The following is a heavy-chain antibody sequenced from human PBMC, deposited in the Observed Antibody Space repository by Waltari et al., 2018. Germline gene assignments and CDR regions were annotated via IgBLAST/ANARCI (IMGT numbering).Heavy chain of an antibody. CDR2: ISRSGGGT. CDR3: ARVIGSGSYHYFDY. V-gene: IGHV3-23*01. Sequence: EVQLLESGGTLVQPGGSLRLSCEASRFTFDHDALTWVRQAPGKGLEWVSVISRSGGGTYFADSLKGRFSISRDNSKNTLFLQMSSLRVEDTAMYYCARVIGSGSYHYFDYWGQGTLVTVSS. D-gene: IGHD3-10*01. J-gene: IGHJ4*02. CDR1: RFTFDHDA.